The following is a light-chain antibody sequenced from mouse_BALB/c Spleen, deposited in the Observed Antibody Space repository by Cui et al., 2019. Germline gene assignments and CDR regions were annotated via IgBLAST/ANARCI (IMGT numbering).Light chain of an antibody. CDR3: QQWSSNPWT. CDR2: ATS. J-gene: IGKJ1*01. CDR1: SSVSY. Sequence: QLVLSQSPAIPSGSPGEKFKMPFRASSSVSYMHWYQQKPGSSPQPWIYATSNLAYGVPASFSGSGSGTYFSLTISRVEAEDAATYYCQQWSSNPWTFGGGTKLEIK. V-gene: IGKV4-72*01.